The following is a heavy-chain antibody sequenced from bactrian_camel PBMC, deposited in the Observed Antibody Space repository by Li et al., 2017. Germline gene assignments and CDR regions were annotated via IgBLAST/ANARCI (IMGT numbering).Heavy chain of an antibody. D-gene: IGHD1*01. J-gene: IGHJ4*01. CDR2: IDSTGST. Sequence: QVQLVESGGGSVQAGVSLRLSCVLSGYTYDRYCMGWFRQGPGKKREGVAHIDSTGSTTYADSVKGRFTISKDNEKNTLTLQMNNLEPMDTAMYVCASSHPTMPSDCTLNTTLDYWGQGTQVTVS. V-gene: IGHV3S55*01. CDR1: GYTYDRYC. CDR3: ASSHPTMPSDCTLNTTLDY.